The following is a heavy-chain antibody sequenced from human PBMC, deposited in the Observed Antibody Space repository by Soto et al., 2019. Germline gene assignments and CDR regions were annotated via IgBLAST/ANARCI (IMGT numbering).Heavy chain of an antibody. CDR1: GGSISSYY. J-gene: IGHJ4*02. CDR3: ARGTATVTQFDY. D-gene: IGHD4-17*01. V-gene: IGHV4-59*01. Sequence: SETLSLTCTVSGGSISSYYWIWIRQPPGKGLEWIGYIYYSGSTNYNPSLKSRVTISVDTSKNQFSLKLSSVTAADTAVYYCARGTATVTQFDYWVQGTLVTVSS. CDR2: IYYSGST.